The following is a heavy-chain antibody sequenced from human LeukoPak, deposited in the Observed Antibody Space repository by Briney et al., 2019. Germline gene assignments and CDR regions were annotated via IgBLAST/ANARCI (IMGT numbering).Heavy chain of an antibody. J-gene: IGHJ4*02. Sequence: GGSLRLSCAASGFNFSSYAMSWGRQAPGKGLEWVSAISGSGGSTYYADSVKGRFTISRDNSKNTLYLQMNSLRAEDTAVYYCAKSSTMIVVVKGYFDYWGQGTLVTVSS. CDR2: ISGSGGST. D-gene: IGHD3-22*01. CDR3: AKSSTMIVVVKGYFDY. V-gene: IGHV3-23*01. CDR1: GFNFSSYA.